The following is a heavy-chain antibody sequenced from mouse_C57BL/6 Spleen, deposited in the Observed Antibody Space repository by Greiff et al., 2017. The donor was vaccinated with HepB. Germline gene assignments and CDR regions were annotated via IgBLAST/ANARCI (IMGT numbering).Heavy chain of an antibody. D-gene: IGHD2-5*01. V-gene: IGHV7-3*01. CDR3: ARYMGYSNYPFAY. CDR1: GFTFTDYY. Sequence: EVMLVESGGGLVQPGGSLSLSCAASGFTFTDYYMSWVRQPPGKALEWLGFIRNKANGYTTEYSASVKGRFTISRDNSQSILYLQMNALRAEDSATYYCARYMGYSNYPFAYWGQGTLVTVSA. CDR2: IRNKANGYTT. J-gene: IGHJ3*01.